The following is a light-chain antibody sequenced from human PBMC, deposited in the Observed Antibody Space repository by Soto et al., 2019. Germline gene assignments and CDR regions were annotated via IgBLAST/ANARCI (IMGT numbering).Light chain of an antibody. V-gene: IGKV1-5*03. CDR1: QTISSW. CDR2: KAS. Sequence: DIQMTHSHSTLSGSVGDRVNITCRASQTISSWLAWYQQKAGQAPHLLIYKASILGSGVPSRFSGSGSGTDFTLTISSLQREDFATYVCQQSYSSPWPFGQGTKV. J-gene: IGKJ1*01. CDR3: QQSYSSPWP.